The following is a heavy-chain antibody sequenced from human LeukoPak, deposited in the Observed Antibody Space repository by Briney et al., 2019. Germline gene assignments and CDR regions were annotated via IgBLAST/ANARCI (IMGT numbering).Heavy chain of an antibody. V-gene: IGHV4-59*01. J-gene: IGHJ4*02. CDR3: ARGRTVTTFDY. D-gene: IGHD4-17*01. Sequence: NTSETLSLTCTVSGGSISSYYWAWIRQPPGKGLEWIGYIYYSGSTNYNPSLKSRVTISVDTSKNQFSLKLSSVTAADTAVYYCARGRTVTTFDYWGQGTLVTVSS. CDR2: IYYSGST. CDR1: GGSISSYY.